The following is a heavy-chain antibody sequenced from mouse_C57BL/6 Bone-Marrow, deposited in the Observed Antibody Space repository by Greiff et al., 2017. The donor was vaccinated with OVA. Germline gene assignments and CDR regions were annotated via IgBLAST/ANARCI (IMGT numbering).Heavy chain of an antibody. CDR2: ISYDGSN. D-gene: IGHD1-1*01. V-gene: IGHV3-6*01. J-gene: IGHJ2*01. Sequence: EVQLQESGPGLVKPSQSLSLTCSVTGYSITSGYYWNWIRQFPGNKLEWMGYISYDGSNNYNPSLKNRISITRDTSKNQFFLKLNSVTTEDTATYYCARERVYYYGSSPFGYWGQGTTLTVSS. CDR3: ARERVYYYGSSPFGY. CDR1: GYSITSGYY.